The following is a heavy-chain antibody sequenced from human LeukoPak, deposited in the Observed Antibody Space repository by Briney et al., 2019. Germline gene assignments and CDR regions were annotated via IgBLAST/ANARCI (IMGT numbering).Heavy chain of an antibody. V-gene: IGHV1-46*01. CDR3: ARGFGSPEFKLDY. CDR1: GYTFISHL. CDR2: IDPSGGST. D-gene: IGHD1-14*01. J-gene: IGHJ4*02. Sequence: ASVKVSCKASGYTFISHLIHWVRQAPGARLEWMGMIDPSGGSTNYAQKFQVRVTMTRDLSTSTAYMELSSLRSEGTAVYYCARGFGSPEFKLDYWGQGTLVTVSS.